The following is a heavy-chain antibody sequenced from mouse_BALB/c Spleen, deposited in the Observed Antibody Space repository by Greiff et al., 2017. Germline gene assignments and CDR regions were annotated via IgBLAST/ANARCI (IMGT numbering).Heavy chain of an antibody. CDR1: GFSLTSYG. V-gene: IGHV2-9*02. Sequence: LMESGPGLVAPSQSLSITCTVSGFSLTSYGVHWVRQPPGKGLEWLGVIWAGGSTNYNSALMSRLSISKDNSKSQVFLKMNSLQTDDTAMYYCASLYYDYDYAMDYWGQGTSVTVSS. CDR2: IWAGGST. D-gene: IGHD2-4*01. CDR3: ASLYYDYDYAMDY. J-gene: IGHJ4*01.